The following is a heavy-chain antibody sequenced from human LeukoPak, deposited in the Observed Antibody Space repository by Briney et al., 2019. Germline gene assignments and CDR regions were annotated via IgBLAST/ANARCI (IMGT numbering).Heavy chain of an antibody. V-gene: IGHV3-23*01. CDR1: GFTFSSYA. J-gene: IGHJ4*02. CDR2: ISGSGGST. Sequence: PGGSLRLSCAASGFTFSSYAMSWVRQAPGKGLEWVSAISGSGGSTYYADSVKGRFTISRDNSKNTPYLQMNSLRAEDTAVYYCAKDTPGISGWYSGFDYWGQGTLVTVSS. CDR3: AKDTPGISGWYSGFDY. D-gene: IGHD6-19*01.